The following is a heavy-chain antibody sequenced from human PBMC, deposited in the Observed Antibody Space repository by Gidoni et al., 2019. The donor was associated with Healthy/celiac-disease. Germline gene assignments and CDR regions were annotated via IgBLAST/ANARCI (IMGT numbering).Heavy chain of an antibody. CDR2: ISSSSSYI. D-gene: IGHD1-26*01. J-gene: IGHJ6*02. Sequence: EVQLVASGGGLVKPVGSLRLFFAASGFTLSSYSMNWVRQAPGKGLEWVSSISSSSSYIYYADSVKGRFTISRDNAKNSLYLQMNSLRAEDTAVYYCARGYSGSYNYYGMDVWGQGTTVTVSS. CDR3: ARGYSGSYNYYGMDV. V-gene: IGHV3-21*01. CDR1: GFTLSSYS.